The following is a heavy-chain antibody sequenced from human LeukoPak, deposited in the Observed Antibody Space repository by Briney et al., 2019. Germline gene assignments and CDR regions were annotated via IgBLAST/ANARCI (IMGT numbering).Heavy chain of an antibody. V-gene: IGHV4-61*09. D-gene: IGHD5-24*01. Sequence: RTSETLSLTCTVSGDSISGTFYWTWIRQPAGKGLEWIGHVYASGSTNYNPSLKSRVTISVDTSKNQFSLKLDSVTAADTAVYYCARAKSWLPFDSWGQGALVTVSS. CDR2: VYASGST. CDR3: ARAKSWLPFDS. CDR1: GDSISGTFY. J-gene: IGHJ4*02.